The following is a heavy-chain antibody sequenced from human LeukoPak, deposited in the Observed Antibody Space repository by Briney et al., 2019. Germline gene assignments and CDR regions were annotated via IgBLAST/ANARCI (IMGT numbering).Heavy chain of an antibody. CDR3: ARGGSPWEPPVY. CDR1: GFTFSSYS. J-gene: IGHJ4*02. D-gene: IGHD1-26*01. CDR2: ISSSSSYI. V-gene: IGHV3-21*01. Sequence: PGGSLRLSCAASGFTFSSYSMNWVRQAPGKGLEWVSSISSSSSYIYYADSVKGRFTISRDNAKNSLYLQMNSLRAEDTAVYYCARGGSPWEPPVYWGQGTLVTVSS.